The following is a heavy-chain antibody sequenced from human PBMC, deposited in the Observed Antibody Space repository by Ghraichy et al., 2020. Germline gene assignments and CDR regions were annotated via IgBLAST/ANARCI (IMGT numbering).Heavy chain of an antibody. J-gene: IGHJ4*02. CDR1: GGSFSGYY. Sequence: SETLSLTCAVYGGSFSGYYWSWIRQPPGKGLEWIGEINHSGSTNYNPSLKSRVTISVDTSKNQFSLKLSSVTAADTAVYYCARRWGYCSGGSCYFYDYWGQGTLVTVSS. V-gene: IGHV4-34*01. CDR2: INHSGST. D-gene: IGHD2-15*01. CDR3: ARRWGYCSGGSCYFYDY.